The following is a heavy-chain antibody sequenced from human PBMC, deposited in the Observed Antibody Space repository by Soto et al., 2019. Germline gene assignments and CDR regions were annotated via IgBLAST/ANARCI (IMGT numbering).Heavy chain of an antibody. J-gene: IGHJ3*02. V-gene: IGHV1-69*08. CDR1: GGTFSSYT. Sequence: QVQLVQSGAEVKKPGSSVKVSCKASGGTFSSYTISWVRQAPGQGLEWMGRIIPILGIANYAQKFQGRVTITGDKSTSTAYMELSSLRSEDTAVYYCARERSEMATITDAFDIWGQGTMVTVSS. D-gene: IGHD5-12*01. CDR3: ARERSEMATITDAFDI. CDR2: IIPILGIA.